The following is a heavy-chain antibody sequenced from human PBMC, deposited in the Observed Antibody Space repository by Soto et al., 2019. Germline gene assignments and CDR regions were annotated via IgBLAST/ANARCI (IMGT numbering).Heavy chain of an antibody. Sequence: ASVKVSCKTSGYIGTSYGVSWVRQAPGQGLEWMGWISAYSDSANYAQTFQGRVTMTADTSTSTAYMDLRSLRFDDTAVYYCEAYYYHSNDYPLLNYWGQGTLVTVSS. CDR2: ISAYSDSA. V-gene: IGHV1-18*01. CDR3: EAYYYHSNDYPLLNY. CDR1: GYIGTSYG. D-gene: IGHD3-22*01. J-gene: IGHJ4*02.